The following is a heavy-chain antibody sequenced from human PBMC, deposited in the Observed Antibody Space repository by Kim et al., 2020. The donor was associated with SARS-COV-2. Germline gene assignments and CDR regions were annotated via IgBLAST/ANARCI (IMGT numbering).Heavy chain of an antibody. D-gene: IGHD3-10*01. Sequence: GGSLRLSCAASGFTFSSYGMHWVRQAPGKGLEWVAVIWYDGSNKYYADSVKGRFTISRDNSKNTLYLQMNSLRAEDTAVYYCARDFHTLLWFGESGFDYWGQGTLVTVSS. CDR2: IWYDGSNK. CDR1: GFTFSSYG. J-gene: IGHJ4*02. V-gene: IGHV3-33*01. CDR3: ARDFHTLLWFGESGFDY.